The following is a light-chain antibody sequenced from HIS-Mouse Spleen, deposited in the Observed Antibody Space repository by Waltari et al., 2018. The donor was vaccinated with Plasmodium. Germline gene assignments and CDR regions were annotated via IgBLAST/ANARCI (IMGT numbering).Light chain of an antibody. CDR2: EVS. CDR1: SSDVGGHHY. Sequence: QSALTQPPPASGSPGQSVTISCTATSSDVGGHHYVSCYQQHPGKAPKLMIYEVSKRPSGVPDRFSGSKSGNTASLTVSGLQAEDEADYYCSSYAGSNNLVFGGGTKLTVL. CDR3: SSYAGSNNLV. V-gene: IGLV2-8*01. J-gene: IGLJ2*01.